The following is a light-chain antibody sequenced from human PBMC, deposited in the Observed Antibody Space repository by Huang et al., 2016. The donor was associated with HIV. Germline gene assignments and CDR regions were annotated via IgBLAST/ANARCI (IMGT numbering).Light chain of an antibody. CDR3: QNYNSVPFT. CDR1: QGINNF. CDR2: AAS. J-gene: IGKJ3*01. Sequence: DIQMSQSPSSLSASVGDRVTITCRASQGINNFLAWYRQKPGKVPKLLIYAASTLQSGVTSLFSGSGSGTDFTLTISSLQPDDVATYYCQNYNSVPFTFGPGTKVDIK. V-gene: IGKV1-27*01.